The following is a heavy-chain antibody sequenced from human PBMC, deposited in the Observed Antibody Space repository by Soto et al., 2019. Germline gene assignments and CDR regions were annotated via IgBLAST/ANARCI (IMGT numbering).Heavy chain of an antibody. J-gene: IGHJ6*02. CDR1: GGSISYEYYH. D-gene: IGHD2-21*02. CDR2: IHYSGSI. Sequence: SETLSLTCTVSGGSISYEYYHWTWIRQSPGKGLEWIGYIHYSGSIIYNPSFKSRVTISVDTSKNQFSLHLSSVTAADTDVYLCEREDDGGDRDYYGLDVWGQGTTVTVSS. V-gene: IGHV4-30-4*08. CDR3: EREDDGGDRDYYGLDV.